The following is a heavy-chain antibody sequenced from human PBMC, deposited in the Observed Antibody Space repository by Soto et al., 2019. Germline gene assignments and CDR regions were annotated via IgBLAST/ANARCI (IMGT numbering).Heavy chain of an antibody. Sequence: QVQLQESGPGLVKPSGTLSLTCAVSGGSISNSNWWSWVRQPPGKGLEWIGEIFHSGSTNYNPSLKSRVTISVDKSKEQFSLKLSSVTAADTAVYYCARGRSAAAGYYFDSWGQGTLVTVSS. J-gene: IGHJ4*02. CDR2: IFHSGST. D-gene: IGHD6-13*01. CDR3: ARGRSAAAGYYFDS. CDR1: GGSISNSNW. V-gene: IGHV4-4*02.